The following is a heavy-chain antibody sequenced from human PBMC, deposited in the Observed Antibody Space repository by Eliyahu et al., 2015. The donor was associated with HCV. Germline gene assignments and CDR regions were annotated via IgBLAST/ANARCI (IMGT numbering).Heavy chain of an antibody. CDR2: INWNSGSI. J-gene: IGHJ6*02. CDR3: AKDLSRNYDLFNGYAGDSYGMDV. Sequence: EVQLVESGGGLAQPGGSLRLSCAASEFTFDDYAMHWXRQVAGKGLEXVAGINWNSGSIAYGDSAKGRFTISRDNSKKSLFLQMNSLRVEDTALYFCAKDLSRNYDLFNGYAGDSYGMDVWGQGTTVTVSS. V-gene: IGHV3-9*01. CDR1: EFTFDDYA. D-gene: IGHD3-9*01.